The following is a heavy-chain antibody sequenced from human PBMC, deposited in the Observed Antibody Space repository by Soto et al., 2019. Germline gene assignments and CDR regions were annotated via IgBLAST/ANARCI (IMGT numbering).Heavy chain of an antibody. D-gene: IGHD6-6*01. CDR3: AKAIRRAYSSSSGGFDP. Sequence: GGSLRLSCAASGFTFDDYAMHWVRQAPGKGLEWVSGISWNSGSIGYADSVKGRFTISRDNAKNSLYLQMNSLRAEDTALYYCAKAIRRAYSSSSGGFDPWGQGTLVTVSS. CDR1: GFTFDDYA. CDR2: ISWNSGSI. V-gene: IGHV3-9*01. J-gene: IGHJ5*02.